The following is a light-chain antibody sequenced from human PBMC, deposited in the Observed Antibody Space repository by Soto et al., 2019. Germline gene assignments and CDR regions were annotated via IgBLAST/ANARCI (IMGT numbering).Light chain of an antibody. CDR3: HQYGYSPRT. J-gene: IGKJ1*01. CDR2: ATS. V-gene: IGKV3-20*01. Sequence: PGETAPLSCMASQTVNSDYLAWFQQRPGQAPRLLIFATSRRATDIPDRFSGSGSGTDFTLAIRRLEPEDFAVYYCHQYGYSPRTFGQGTKVDIK. CDR1: QTVNSDY.